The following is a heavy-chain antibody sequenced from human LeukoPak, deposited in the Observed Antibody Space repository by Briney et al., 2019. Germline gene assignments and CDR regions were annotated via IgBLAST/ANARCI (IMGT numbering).Heavy chain of an antibody. CDR2: INHSGST. CDR3: ARADSSCYHFDF. J-gene: IGHJ4*02. Sequence: SETLSLTCAVYGGSFSGYYWSWIRQPPGKGLEWIGEINHSGSTNYNPSLKSRVTISVDRSNNQFSLQLTSVTAADTAVYYCARADSSCYHFDFWGQGTLVTVSS. D-gene: IGHD3-22*01. CDR1: GGSFSGYY. V-gene: IGHV4-34*01.